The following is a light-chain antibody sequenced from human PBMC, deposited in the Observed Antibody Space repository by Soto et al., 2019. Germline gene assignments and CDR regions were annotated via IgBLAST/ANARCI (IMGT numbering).Light chain of an antibody. Sequence: EILMTPSPGTLSVSAWERATLYCRASQSIGNNLAWYQQKPGQTPRLLVFDASTRATGFPPRFSGSGSGTEFTLTISGLQSEDFAVYYCQQYNNWPLTFGGGTKVDIK. CDR3: QQYNNWPLT. CDR1: QSIGNN. CDR2: DAS. V-gene: IGKV3-15*01. J-gene: IGKJ4*01.